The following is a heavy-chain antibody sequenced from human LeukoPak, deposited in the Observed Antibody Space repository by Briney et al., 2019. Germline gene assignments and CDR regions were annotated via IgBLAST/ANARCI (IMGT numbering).Heavy chain of an antibody. CDR3: ARPSSTVTTYDY. J-gene: IGHJ4*02. D-gene: IGHD4-17*01. CDR2: ISSYNGNT. Sequence: ASVKVSCKASGYTFTSYDINWVRQATGQGLEWMGWISSYNGNTNYAQKLQGRVTMTTDTSTSTAYMELRSLRSDDTAVYYCARPSSTVTTYDYWGQGTLVTVSS. CDR1: GYTFTSYD. V-gene: IGHV1-18*01.